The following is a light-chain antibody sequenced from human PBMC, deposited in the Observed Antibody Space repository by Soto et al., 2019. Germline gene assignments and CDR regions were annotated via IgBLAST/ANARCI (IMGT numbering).Light chain of an antibody. Sequence: DIQMTQSPSSLSASVGDRVTITCRASQGISNYLAWYQQKPGKVPKLLICAASILQSGVPSRFSGSGSGTDFTLTISSLLPEDVATYYCQKYNSALYTFGQGTKLEIK. CDR3: QKYNSALYT. CDR1: QGISNY. J-gene: IGKJ2*01. CDR2: AAS. V-gene: IGKV1-27*01.